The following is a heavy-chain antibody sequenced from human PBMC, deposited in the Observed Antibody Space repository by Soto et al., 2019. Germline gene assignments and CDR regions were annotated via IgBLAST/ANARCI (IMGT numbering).Heavy chain of an antibody. D-gene: IGHD3-22*01. CDR3: AKTYYYDRSGYYQNWFHS. J-gene: IGHJ5*01. CDR1: GFTFSSYA. Sequence: GGSLRLSCAASGFTFSSYAMHWIRQAPGKGLEWVAIISFDGSNEYYADSVKGRSTISRDNSKNTLYLQVRSLRAEDTAVYYCAKTYYYDRSGYYQNWFHSSGQGPLVTLSS. CDR2: ISFDGSNE. V-gene: IGHV3-30-3*02.